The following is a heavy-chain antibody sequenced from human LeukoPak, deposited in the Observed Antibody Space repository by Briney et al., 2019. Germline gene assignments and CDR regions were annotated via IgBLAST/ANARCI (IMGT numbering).Heavy chain of an antibody. V-gene: IGHV3-21*01. J-gene: IGHJ3*02. CDR3: ARDRSSGWTPGAFDI. CDR1: GFTFSNYN. CDR2: ISTSSSYI. Sequence: GGSLRLSCAASGFTFSNYNMNWVRQAPGKGLEWVSSISTSSSYIYYADSVKGRFTISRDNAKNSLYLQMNSLRAEDTAVYYCARDRSSGWTPGAFDIWGQGTMVTVSS. D-gene: IGHD6-19*01.